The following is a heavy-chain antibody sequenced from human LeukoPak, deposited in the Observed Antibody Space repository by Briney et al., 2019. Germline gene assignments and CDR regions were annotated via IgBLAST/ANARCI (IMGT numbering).Heavy chain of an antibody. CDR2: IYYSGST. J-gene: IGHJ4*02. Sequence: PSETLSLTCTVSGGSISSSTYYWGWIRQPPGKGLEWIGSIYYSGSTYYNPSLKSRVTISVDTSKNQFSLKLSSVTAADTAVYYCARERYDFWSGYYTGGEFDYWGQGTLVTVSS. CDR1: GGSISSSTYY. V-gene: IGHV4-39*07. D-gene: IGHD3-3*01. CDR3: ARERYDFWSGYYTGGEFDY.